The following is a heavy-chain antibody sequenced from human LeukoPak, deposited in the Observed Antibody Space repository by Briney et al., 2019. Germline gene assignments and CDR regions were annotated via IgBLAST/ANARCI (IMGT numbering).Heavy chain of an antibody. Sequence: ASVKVSCKASGYTFTSYDINWVRQATGQGLEWMGWMNPNSGNTGYAQKFQGRVTMTRNTSISTAYMELSSLRSEDTAVYYCARVGGPYYYDSSGYNRQLDYWGQGTLVTVSS. V-gene: IGHV1-8*01. J-gene: IGHJ4*02. D-gene: IGHD3-22*01. CDR1: GYTFTSYD. CDR2: MNPNSGNT. CDR3: ARVGGPYYYDSSGYNRQLDY.